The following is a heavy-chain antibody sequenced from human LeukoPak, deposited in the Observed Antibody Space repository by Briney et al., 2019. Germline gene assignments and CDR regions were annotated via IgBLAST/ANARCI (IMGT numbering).Heavy chain of an antibody. CDR2: INYSGTT. CDR3: ARHLGGGIYFDY. D-gene: IGHD3-16*01. Sequence: SETLSLTCTVSGASITGHYWSWIRQPPGKGLEWIGFINYSGTTNYNPSLKSRVTISVDTSKNQFSLTLSSVTPADTAVYYCARHLGGGIYFDYWGQGTLVTVSS. CDR1: GASITGHY. J-gene: IGHJ4*02. V-gene: IGHV4-59*08.